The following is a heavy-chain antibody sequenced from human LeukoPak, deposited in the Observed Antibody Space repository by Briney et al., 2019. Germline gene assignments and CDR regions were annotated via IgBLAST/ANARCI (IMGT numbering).Heavy chain of an antibody. CDR2: VYYSGST. D-gene: IGHD2-15*01. CDR1: GGSVSGYY. J-gene: IGHJ4*02. Sequence: SETLSLTCVVSGGSVSGYYWGWVRQTPGRELEWVGYVYYSGSTNYNPSFKSRITISVDTSRNQFSLQLSSVTAADTAVYYCARIHRYCSGGACYVLDNWGQGTLVAVSS. CDR3: ARIHRYCSGGACYVLDN. V-gene: IGHV4-59*02.